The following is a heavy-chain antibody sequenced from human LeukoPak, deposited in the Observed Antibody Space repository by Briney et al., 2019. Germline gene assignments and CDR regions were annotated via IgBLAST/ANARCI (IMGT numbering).Heavy chain of an antibody. Sequence: SVKVSCKAYGGTFSSYAISWVRQAPGQGLEWMGGIIPIFGTANYAQKFQGRVAITADESTSTAYMELSSLRSEDTAVYYCAREEYSSSWYRTLVYNWFDPWGQGTLVTVSS. CDR2: IIPIFGTA. V-gene: IGHV1-69*13. CDR3: AREEYSSSWYRTLVYNWFDP. CDR1: GGTFSSYA. D-gene: IGHD6-13*01. J-gene: IGHJ5*02.